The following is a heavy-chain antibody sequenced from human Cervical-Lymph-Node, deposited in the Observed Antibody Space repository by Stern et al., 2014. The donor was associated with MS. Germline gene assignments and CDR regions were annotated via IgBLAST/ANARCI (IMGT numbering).Heavy chain of an antibody. CDR2: IYYSGRT. V-gene: IGHV4-30-4*01. D-gene: IGHD5-24*01. Sequence: QVQLQESGPGLVKPSQTLSLTCTVSGVSISSNDYYWSWIRQPPGKGLEWIGYIYYSGRTHYNPSLKSRITISLDTSKNQFSLKLNSVTAADTAVYYCARDRDSGGYNGWGQGTLVTVSS. CDR3: ARDRDSGGYNG. CDR1: GVSISSNDYY. J-gene: IGHJ4*02.